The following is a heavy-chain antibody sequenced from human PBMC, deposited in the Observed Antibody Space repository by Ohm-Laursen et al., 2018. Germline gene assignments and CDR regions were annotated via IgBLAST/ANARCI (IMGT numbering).Heavy chain of an antibody. Sequence: TLSLTCSVYGGSFSGYYWSWIRQPPGKGLEWIGEINHSGNTNYNPSLKSRVTISVDTSKNQFSLKLSSVIAADTAVYYCARLYCSGGSCYPEYFDYWGQGTLVTVSS. J-gene: IGHJ4*02. CDR1: GGSFSGYY. CDR2: INHSGNT. D-gene: IGHD2-15*01. CDR3: ARLYCSGGSCYPEYFDY. V-gene: IGHV4-34*01.